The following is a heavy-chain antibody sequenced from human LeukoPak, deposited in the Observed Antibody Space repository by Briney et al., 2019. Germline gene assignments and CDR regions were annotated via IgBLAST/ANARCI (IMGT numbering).Heavy chain of an antibody. CDR2: IIPIFGTA. CDR3: ASPSCMFRSGGSCYSENWFDP. V-gene: IGHV1-69*13. J-gene: IGHJ5*02. CDR1: GGTFSSYA. Sequence: SVKVSCKASGGTFSSYAISWVRQAPGQGLEWMGGIIPIFGTANYAQKFRGRVTITADESTSTAYMELSSLRSEDTAVYYCASPSCMFRSGGSCYSENWFDPWGQGTLVTVSS. D-gene: IGHD2-15*01.